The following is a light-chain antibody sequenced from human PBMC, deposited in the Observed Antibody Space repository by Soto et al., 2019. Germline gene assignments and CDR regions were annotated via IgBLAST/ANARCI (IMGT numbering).Light chain of an antibody. J-gene: IGKJ4*01. CDR2: GAS. Sequence: EIVMTQSPATLSVSPGESATLSCRASQSVSSNLAWYRQKPGQAPRLLIYGASTRATGIPARFSGSGSGREFILSISRLQSEEFAVYYCQQYNDWPPLTFGGGTRVEI. V-gene: IGKV3-15*01. CDR3: QQYNDWPPLT. CDR1: QSVSSN.